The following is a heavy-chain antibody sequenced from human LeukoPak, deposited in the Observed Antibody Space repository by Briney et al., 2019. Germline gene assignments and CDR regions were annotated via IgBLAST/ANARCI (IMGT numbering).Heavy chain of an antibody. CDR1: GFTFSDYY. CDR2: ISSSGSTI. CDR3: ARLYYDFWSGYHLDYYYYMDV. Sequence: GGSLRLSCAASGFTFSDYYMSWIRQAPGKGLEWVSYISSSGSTIYYADSVKGRFTISRDNAKNLLYLQMNSLRAEDTAVYYCARLYYDFWSGYHLDYYYYMDVWGKGTTVTVSS. D-gene: IGHD3-3*01. J-gene: IGHJ6*03. V-gene: IGHV3-11*04.